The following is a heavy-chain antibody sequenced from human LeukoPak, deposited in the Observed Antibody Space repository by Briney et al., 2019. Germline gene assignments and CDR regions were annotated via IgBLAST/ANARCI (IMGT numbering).Heavy chain of an antibody. J-gene: IGHJ4*02. D-gene: IGHD3-10*01. CDR3: AKIPYGSGSYSPWYYFDY. CDR1: GFTFSSYA. V-gene: IGHV3-23*01. CDR2: ISGSGGST. Sequence: GGSLRLSCAASGFTFSSYAMSWVRQAPGKGLEWVSAISGSGGSTYYADSVKGRFTTSRDNSKNTLYLQMNSLRAEDTAVYYCAKIPYGSGSYSPWYYFDYWGQGTLVTVSS.